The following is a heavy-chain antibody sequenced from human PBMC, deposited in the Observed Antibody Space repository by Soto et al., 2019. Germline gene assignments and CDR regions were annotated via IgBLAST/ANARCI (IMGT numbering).Heavy chain of an antibody. Sequence: VQLVESGGGLVQPGRSLRLSCAASGFTFDDYAMHWVRQAPGKGLEWVSGISWNSGSIGYADSVKGRFTISRDNAKNSLYLQMNSLRAEDTALYYCAKGSCSGGSCYYFDSWGQGTLVTVSS. V-gene: IGHV3-9*01. D-gene: IGHD2-15*01. CDR2: ISWNSGSI. CDR1: GFTFDDYA. CDR3: AKGSCSGGSCYYFDS. J-gene: IGHJ4*02.